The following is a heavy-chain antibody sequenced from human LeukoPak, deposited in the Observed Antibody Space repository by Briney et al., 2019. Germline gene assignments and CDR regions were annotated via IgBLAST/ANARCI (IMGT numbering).Heavy chain of an antibody. CDR3: ARADSSGYYLPRYDY. D-gene: IGHD3-22*01. CDR1: EGTFSSYA. V-gene: IGHV1-69*05. J-gene: IGHJ4*02. CDR2: IIPIFGTA. Sequence: ASVKVSCKASEGTFSSYAISWVRQAPGQGLEWMGGIIPIFGTANYAQKLQGRVTITTDESTSTAYMELSSLRSEDTAVYYCARADSSGYYLPRYDYWGQGTLVTVSS.